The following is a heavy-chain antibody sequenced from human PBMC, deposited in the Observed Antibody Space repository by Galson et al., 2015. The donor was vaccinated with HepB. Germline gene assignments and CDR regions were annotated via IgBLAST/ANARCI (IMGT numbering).Heavy chain of an antibody. V-gene: IGHV3-33*01. CDR1: GFTFRSFA. CDR2: IWYDGNNR. CDR3: ARPTLQHFDWLIGY. D-gene: IGHD3-9*01. Sequence: SLRLSCAASGFTFRSFAMHWVRHAPGKGPEWVAVIWYDGNNRYYADSVRGRFTISRDNSNNTLYLQMNSLRAEDTAVYYCARPTLQHFDWLIGYWGQGALVTVSS. J-gene: IGHJ4*02.